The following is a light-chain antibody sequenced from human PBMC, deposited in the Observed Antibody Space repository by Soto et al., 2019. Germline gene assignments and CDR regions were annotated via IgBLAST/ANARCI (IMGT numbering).Light chain of an antibody. CDR1: SSDVGTYDD. CDR2: EVT. Sequence: QSALTQPASVSASPGQSITISCTGTSSDVGTYDDVSWYRQHPGKGPKLLIYEVTNRPSGVSNRFSGSKSGNTASLTISGLQAEDEADYYCSSYTIRSTYVFGSGTKVTVL. CDR3: SSYTIRSTYV. V-gene: IGLV2-14*01. J-gene: IGLJ1*01.